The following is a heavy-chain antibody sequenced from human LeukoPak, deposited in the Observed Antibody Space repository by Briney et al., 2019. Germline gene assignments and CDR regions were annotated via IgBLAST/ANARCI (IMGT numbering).Heavy chain of an antibody. V-gene: IGHV3-23*01. CDR3: AIMHPYYDGSGYWVQ. CDR1: GFTFSNFA. J-gene: IGHJ4*02. Sequence: GGSLRLSCAASGFTFSNFAMTWVRQAPGKGLEWVSSITGSHGPTYNTDSVKGRFTISRDNPRNTLYMQMNSLRAEDTALYYCAIMHPYYDGSGYWVQWGQGTLVTVSS. CDR2: ITGSHGPT. D-gene: IGHD3-22*01.